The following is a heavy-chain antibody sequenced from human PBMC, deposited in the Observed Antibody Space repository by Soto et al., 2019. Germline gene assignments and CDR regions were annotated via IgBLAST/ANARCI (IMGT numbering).Heavy chain of an antibody. CDR2: TYYKSKWDN. V-gene: IGHV6-1*01. D-gene: IGHD1-26*01. CDR1: GDSVSSSSVT. J-gene: IGHJ5*01. CDR3: VRLIGNSWFAF. Sequence: SQTLSLTFAISGDSVSSSSVTWNWIRQSPSRRLKWMGTTYYKSKWDNDYAESVKRRITIDPDTSKNQFSLHLNSVTSEYTAVTYCVRLIGNSWFAFWGQGTLVTVSS.